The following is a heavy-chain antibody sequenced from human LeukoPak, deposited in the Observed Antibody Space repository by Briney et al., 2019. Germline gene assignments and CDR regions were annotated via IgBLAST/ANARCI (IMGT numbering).Heavy chain of an antibody. J-gene: IGHJ4*02. CDR1: GYTFTAYY. CDR3: ARDERYCNGDNHYPDLGY. Sequence: GASVKVSCKDSGYTFTAYYMFWVRQAPGQGLEWMGWINPNTGATKYGQNFQGRVTLTRDTSIRTTFMELSSLRSDDTAVYYCARDERYCNGDNHYPDLGYWGQGTLVTVSS. V-gene: IGHV1-2*02. CDR2: INPNTGAT. D-gene: IGHD2-15*01.